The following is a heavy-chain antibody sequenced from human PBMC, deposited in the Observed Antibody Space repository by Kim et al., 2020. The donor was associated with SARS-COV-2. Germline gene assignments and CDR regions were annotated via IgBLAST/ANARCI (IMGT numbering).Heavy chain of an antibody. D-gene: IGHD6-13*01. J-gene: IGHJ6*02. CDR3: ARYLSYSSSWYYDYGMDV. CDR1: GYTFTSYA. Sequence: ASVKVSCKASGYTFTSYAMHWVRQAPGQRLEWMGRINAGNGNTKYSQKFQGRVTITRDTSASTAYMELSSLRSEDTAVYYCARYLSYSSSWYYDYGMDVWGQGTTVTVSS. V-gene: IGHV1-3*01. CDR2: INAGNGNT.